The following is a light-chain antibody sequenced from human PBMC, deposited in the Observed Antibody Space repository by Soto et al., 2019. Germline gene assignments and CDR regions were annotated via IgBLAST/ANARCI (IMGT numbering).Light chain of an antibody. V-gene: IGKV3D-20*02. J-gene: IGKJ1*01. CDR3: QQRSNWPT. CDR1: QSVSSSY. CDR2: GAS. Sequence: AERVTLCCRASQSVSSSYLTWYQQKPGQAPRLLIYGASTRATGIPARFSGSGSGTDFTLTISSLQPEDFAVYYCQQRSNWPTFGQGTKVDIK.